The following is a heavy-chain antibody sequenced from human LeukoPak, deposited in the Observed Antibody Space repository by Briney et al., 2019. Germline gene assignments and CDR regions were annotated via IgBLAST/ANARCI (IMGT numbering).Heavy chain of an antibody. V-gene: IGHV4-59*08. Sequence: SETLSLTCTVSGGSVSSYYWSWVRQPPGKGLEWIGYIDYSGSTNYNPSLKSRVTISVDTSKNQFSLKLSSVTAADTAVYYCARVGGGAYYYGMDVWGQGTTVSVFS. CDR1: GGSVSSYY. D-gene: IGHD3-16*01. J-gene: IGHJ6*02. CDR2: IDYSGST. CDR3: ARVGGGAYYYGMDV.